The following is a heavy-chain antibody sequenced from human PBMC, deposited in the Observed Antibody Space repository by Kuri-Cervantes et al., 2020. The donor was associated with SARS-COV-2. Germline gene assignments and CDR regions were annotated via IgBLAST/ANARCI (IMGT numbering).Heavy chain of an antibody. J-gene: IGHJ5*02. CDR2: INHSGST. CDR1: GGSFSGYY. Sequence: SETLSLTCAVYGGSFSGYYWSWIRQPPGKGLEWIGEINHSGSTNYNPSLKSRVTISVDTSKNQFSLKLSSVTAADTAVYYCVPAAIRAYGWFDPWAREPWSPSPQ. V-gene: IGHV4-34*01. D-gene: IGHD2-2*02. CDR3: VPAAIRAYGWFDP.